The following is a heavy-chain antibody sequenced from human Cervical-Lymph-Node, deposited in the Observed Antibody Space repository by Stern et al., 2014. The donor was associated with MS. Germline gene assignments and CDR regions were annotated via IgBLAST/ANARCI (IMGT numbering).Heavy chain of an antibody. CDR3: ARDIDSSGNLYLKH. V-gene: IGHV3-33*01. CDR1: GFIFSTSG. D-gene: IGHD6-19*01. J-gene: IGHJ4*02. Sequence: QDQLVQSGGGVVQTGRSLRLSCAASGFIFSTSGMHWVRQAPGKGMEWVALIWYDGSEKHYADSVKGRFTISRDNSKNRLYLEMNTLRAEDTAVYYCARDIDSSGNLYLKHWGQGTLVTVSP. CDR2: IWYDGSEK.